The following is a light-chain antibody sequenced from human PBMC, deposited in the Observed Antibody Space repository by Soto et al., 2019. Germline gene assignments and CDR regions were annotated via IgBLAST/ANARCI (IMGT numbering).Light chain of an antibody. CDR2: EVS. V-gene: IGLV2-14*01. Sequence: QSVLTQPASVSGSPGQSITIACTGTSSDVGGYNYVSWYQQHPGKAPKLMIYEVSNRPSGVSNRFSGSKSGNTASLTISGLQAEDDADYYCSTYTSRITHVVFVGGTKLTVL. J-gene: IGLJ2*01. CDR3: STYTSRITHVV. CDR1: SSDVGGYNY.